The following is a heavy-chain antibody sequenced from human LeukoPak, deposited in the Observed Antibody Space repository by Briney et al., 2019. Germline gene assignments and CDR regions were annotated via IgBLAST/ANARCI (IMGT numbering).Heavy chain of an antibody. J-gene: IGHJ4*02. CDR3: ARGLEDYTT. Sequence: ASVKVSCKASGYTFTGYYMHWVRQAPGQGLEWMGWINPNSGDTNCAQKFQVRVTMTRDRSISTAYMEMNRLRSDDTAIYYCARGLEDYTTWGQGTLVTVSS. CDR1: GYTFTGYY. D-gene: IGHD3-16*01. CDR2: INPNSGDT. V-gene: IGHV1-2*02.